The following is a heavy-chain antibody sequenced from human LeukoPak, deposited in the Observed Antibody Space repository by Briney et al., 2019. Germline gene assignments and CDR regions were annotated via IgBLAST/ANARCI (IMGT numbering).Heavy chain of an antibody. CDR1: GFTFSSYS. J-gene: IGHJ4*02. D-gene: IGHD3-22*01. V-gene: IGHV3-48*04. Sequence: PGGSLRLSCAASGFTFSSYSMNWVRQAPGKGLEPVSYISSSSSTIYYADSVKGRFTISRDNAKNSLYLQMNSLRAEDTAVYYCARDGAYYYDSSGYYFPSRFDYWGQGTLVTVSS. CDR3: ARDGAYYYDSSGYYFPSRFDY. CDR2: ISSSSSTI.